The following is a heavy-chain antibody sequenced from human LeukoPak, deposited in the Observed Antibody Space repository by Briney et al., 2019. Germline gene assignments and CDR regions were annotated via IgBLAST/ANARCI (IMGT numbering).Heavy chain of an antibody. Sequence: SETLSLTCSVSGGSISSYYWSWIRQPPGKGLEWIGYIYYSGRTNYNPSLKSRVTISVDTSKNQFSLNLSSVTAADTAVYYCARVHSGSYYQHDYWGQGTLVTVSS. V-gene: IGHV4-59*01. D-gene: IGHD1-26*01. CDR3: ARVHSGSYYQHDY. J-gene: IGHJ4*02. CDR1: GGSISSYY. CDR2: IYYSGRT.